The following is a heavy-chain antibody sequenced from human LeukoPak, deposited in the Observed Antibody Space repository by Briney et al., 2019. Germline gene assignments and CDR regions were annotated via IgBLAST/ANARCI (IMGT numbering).Heavy chain of an antibody. CDR2: ISSSSSYI. V-gene: IGHV3-21*01. CDR3: ARDQGCSSTSCDDDAFDI. CDR1: GFTLSSYS. D-gene: IGHD2-2*01. J-gene: IGHJ3*02. Sequence: GGSLRLSCGASGFTLSSYSMNWVRQAPGKGLEWVSSISSSSSYIYYADSVKGRFTISRDNAKNSLYLQMNSLRAEDTAVYYCARDQGCSSTSCDDDAFDIWGQGTMVTVSS.